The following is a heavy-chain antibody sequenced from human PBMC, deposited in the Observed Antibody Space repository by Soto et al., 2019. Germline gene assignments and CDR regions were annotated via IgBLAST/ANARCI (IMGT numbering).Heavy chain of an antibody. D-gene: IGHD3-10*01. J-gene: IGHJ3*02. CDR1: GGSFSGYY. CDR2: INHSGST. V-gene: IGHV4-34*01. CDR3: ARGAVRGVIIGAFDI. Sequence: SETLSLTCAVYGGSFSGYYWSWIRQPPGKGLEWIGEINHSGSTNYNPSLKSRVTISVDTSKNQFSLKLSSVIAADTAVYYCARGAVRGVIIGAFDIWGQGTMVTVSS.